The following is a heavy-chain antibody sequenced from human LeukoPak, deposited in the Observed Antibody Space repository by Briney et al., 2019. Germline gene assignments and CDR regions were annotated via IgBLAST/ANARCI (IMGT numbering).Heavy chain of an antibody. CDR1: GGSISSYY. J-gene: IGHJ6*02. Sequence: SETLSLTCTVSGGSISSYYWSWIREPPGKGLEWIGYIYYSGSTNYNPSLKSRVTISVDTSKNQFSLKLSSVTAAATAVYYCARDRSLLDYYDSSGYSNYYYGMDVWGQGTTVTVSS. CDR3: ARDRSLLDYYDSSGYSNYYYGMDV. V-gene: IGHV4-59*01. D-gene: IGHD3-22*01. CDR2: IYYSGST.